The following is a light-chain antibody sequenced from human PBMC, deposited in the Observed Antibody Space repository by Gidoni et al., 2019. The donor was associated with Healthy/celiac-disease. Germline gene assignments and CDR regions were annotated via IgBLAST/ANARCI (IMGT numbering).Light chain of an antibody. CDR3: QSYDSSLSGSWV. CDR2: GNS. V-gene: IGLV1-40*01. CDR1: SPNIGAGYD. J-gene: IGLJ3*02. Sequence: QSVLTQPPPVSGAPGQRGPISSTGSSPNIGAGYDVPWYQQLPGTAPKLLIYGNSNRPSGVPDRFSGSKSGTSASLAITGLQAEDEADYYCQSYDSSLSGSWVFGGGTKLTVL.